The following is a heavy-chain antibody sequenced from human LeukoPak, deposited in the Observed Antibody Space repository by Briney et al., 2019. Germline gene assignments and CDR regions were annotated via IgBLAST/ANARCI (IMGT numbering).Heavy chain of an antibody. CDR3: ARDGGYSSGWYYDY. CDR1: GGSVSSGNYY. V-gene: IGHV4-61*03. D-gene: IGHD6-19*01. J-gene: IGHJ4*02. Sequence: SETLSLTCTVAGGSVSSGNYYWSWIRQPPGKGLEWIGFIYYSGSTNYNPSLKSRVTISVDTSKNHFSLQLNSVTPEDTAVYYCARDGGYSSGWYYDYWGQGTLVTVSS. CDR2: IYYSGST.